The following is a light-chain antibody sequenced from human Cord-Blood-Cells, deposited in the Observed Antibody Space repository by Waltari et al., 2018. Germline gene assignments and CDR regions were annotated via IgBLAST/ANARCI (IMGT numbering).Light chain of an antibody. Sequence: SYELTQPPSVSVSLGQMARITCSGAALPTKSAYRYQQKPGQFPVLVIYKDSERPSGIPERFSGSSSATIVTFTISGVQTEDEADYYCLSADSSGTSWVFGGGTKLTVL. CDR2: KDS. CDR3: LSADSSGTSWV. CDR1: ALPTKS. J-gene: IGLJ3*02. V-gene: IGLV3-16*01.